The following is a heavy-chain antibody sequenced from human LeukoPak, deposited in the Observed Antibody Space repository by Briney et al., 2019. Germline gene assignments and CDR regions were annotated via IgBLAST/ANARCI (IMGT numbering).Heavy chain of an antibody. CDR1: GFTFSSYS. V-gene: IGHV3-21*01. CDR2: ISTTSGNI. CDR3: ARRAPSHDFDD. J-gene: IGHJ4*02. Sequence: GGSLTLSCAASGFTFSSYSMNWVRQAPGKGLEWVAAISTTSGNIYYADSVKGRFTISRDNAKNSLYLQMNSLRVEDTALYYCARRAPSHDFDDWGQGTLVTVSS.